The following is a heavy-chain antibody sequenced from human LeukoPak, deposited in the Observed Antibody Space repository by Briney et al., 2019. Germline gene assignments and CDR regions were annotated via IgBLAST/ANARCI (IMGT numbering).Heavy chain of an antibody. CDR3: ARDKVVGATWFDP. V-gene: IGHV3-7*01. D-gene: IGHD1-26*01. CDR1: GFTFSSYW. J-gene: IGHJ5*02. CDR2: IKQDESEK. Sequence: PGGSLRLSCTASGFTFSSYWMAWVRQAPGKRPEWVANIKQDESEKYYVDSVKGRFTISRDNAKNSLYLQMNSLRAEDTAMYYCARDKVVGATWFDPGGQGTLVTVSS.